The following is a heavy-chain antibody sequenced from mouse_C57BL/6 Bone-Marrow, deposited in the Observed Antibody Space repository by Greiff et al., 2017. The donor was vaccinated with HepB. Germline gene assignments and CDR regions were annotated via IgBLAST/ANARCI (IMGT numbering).Heavy chain of an antibody. J-gene: IGHJ1*01. D-gene: IGHD1-1*01. CDR1: GFTFSSYA. V-gene: IGHV5-4*03. CDR3: ASYSGTTVVAKDDSFDV. Sequence: EVKLMESGGGLVKPGGSLKLSCAASGFTFSSYAMSWVRQTPEKRLEWVATISDGGSDTYYPDNVKGRFTISRDNAKNNLYLQISHLKSEDTAMYYCASYSGTTVVAKDDSFDVWGPGTTVTVSS. CDR2: ISDGGSDT.